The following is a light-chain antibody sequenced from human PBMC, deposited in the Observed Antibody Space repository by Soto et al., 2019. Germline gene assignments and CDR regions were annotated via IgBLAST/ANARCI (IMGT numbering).Light chain of an antibody. Sequence: EIVMTQSPATLSVSPWGRATLSCRASQSISNNLAWFQQKRGQAPRLLIYGASTRVTGIPDRFSGSGSGTDFTLTISRLEPEDFAVYYCQQYGSSLWTFGQGTKVDIK. J-gene: IGKJ1*01. CDR1: QSISNN. CDR2: GAS. CDR3: QQYGSSLWT. V-gene: IGKV3-20*01.